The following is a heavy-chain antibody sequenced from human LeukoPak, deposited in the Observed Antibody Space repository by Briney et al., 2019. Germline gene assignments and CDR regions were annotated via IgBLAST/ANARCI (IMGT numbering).Heavy chain of an antibody. CDR2: IYSGGST. Sequence: PGGSLRLSCAASGFTVSTKYMSWVRQAPGKGLEWVSVIYSGGSTYNADSVKGRFTISRDNSKNTLYLQMNSLRAEDTAVYYCARDYLGLFGYNSYYYYYGMDVWGQGTTVTVSS. J-gene: IGHJ6*02. CDR1: GFTVSTKY. V-gene: IGHV3-66*01. CDR3: ARDYLGLFGYNSYYYYYGMDV. D-gene: IGHD5-24*01.